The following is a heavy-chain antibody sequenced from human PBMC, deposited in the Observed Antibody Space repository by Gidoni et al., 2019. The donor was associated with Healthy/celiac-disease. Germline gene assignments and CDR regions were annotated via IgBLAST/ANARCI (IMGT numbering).Heavy chain of an antibody. CDR1: GGTFSSYA. V-gene: IGHV1-69*01. Sequence: QVQLVQSGAEVKKPGSSVKVSCKASGGTFSSYAISWVRQAPGQELEWMGGIIPIFGTANYAQKFQGRVTITADESTSTAYMELSSLRSEDTAVYYCAVNYPRLLLFFGWFDPWGQGTLVTVSS. D-gene: IGHD3-10*01. CDR3: AVNYPRLLLFFGWFDP. J-gene: IGHJ5*02. CDR2: IIPIFGTA.